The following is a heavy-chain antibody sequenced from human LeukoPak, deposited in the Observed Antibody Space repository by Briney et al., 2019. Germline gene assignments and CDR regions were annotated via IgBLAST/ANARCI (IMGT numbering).Heavy chain of an antibody. D-gene: IGHD4-11*01. J-gene: IGHJ2*01. Sequence: GGSLRLSCAASGFTFSSYGMHWVRQAPGKGLEWVAFIRYDGSNKYYADSVKGRFTISRDNSKNTLYLQVNSLRAEDTAVYYCAGNYREYWYFDLWGRGTLVTVSS. CDR1: GFTFSSYG. CDR2: IRYDGSNK. V-gene: IGHV3-30*02. CDR3: AGNYREYWYFDL.